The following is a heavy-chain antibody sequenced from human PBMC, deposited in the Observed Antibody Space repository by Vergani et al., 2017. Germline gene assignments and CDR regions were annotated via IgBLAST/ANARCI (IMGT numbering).Heavy chain of an antibody. Sequence: EVELVQSGPEMRKPGESLKISCKGSEYSFGNYWICWVRQMPGKGLEWMGIIYPADSDTRYRPSFQGQVTISADKSISTAFLQWDSLKASDTALYYCARHTTYTDSWGQGTLVTVSS. V-gene: IGHV5-51*01. CDR2: IYPADSDT. D-gene: IGHD1-1*01. CDR1: EYSFGNYW. J-gene: IGHJ4*02. CDR3: ARHTTYTDS.